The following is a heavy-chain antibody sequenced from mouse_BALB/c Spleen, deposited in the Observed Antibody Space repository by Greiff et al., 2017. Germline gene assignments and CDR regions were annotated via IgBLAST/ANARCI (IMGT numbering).Heavy chain of an antibody. CDR3: ASKAYGSAPEFAY. CDR2: ISTYYGNT. J-gene: IGHJ3*01. D-gene: IGHD1-1*01. V-gene: IGHV1-67*01. CDR1: GYTFTDYA. Sequence: QVHVKQSGPELVRPGVSVKISCKGSGYTFTDYAMHWVQQSHAKSLEWIGVISTYYGNTNYNQKFKGKATMTVDKSSSTAYMELARLTSEDSAIYYCASKAYGSAPEFAYWGQGTLVTVSA.